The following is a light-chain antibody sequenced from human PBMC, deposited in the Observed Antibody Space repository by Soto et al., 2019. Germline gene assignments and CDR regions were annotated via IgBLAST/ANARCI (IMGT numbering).Light chain of an antibody. CDR3: QSYDSSLIGWV. Sequence: QSVLTQPPSMSGAPGQRVTISCTGSSSNIGAGYDVHWYQHLPGTAPKLLIFGNSDRPSGVPDRFSGSKSGTSASLAISGLLAEDEADYYCQSYDSSLIGWVFGTGTKVTVL. J-gene: IGLJ1*01. CDR1: SSNIGAGYD. CDR2: GNS. V-gene: IGLV1-40*01.